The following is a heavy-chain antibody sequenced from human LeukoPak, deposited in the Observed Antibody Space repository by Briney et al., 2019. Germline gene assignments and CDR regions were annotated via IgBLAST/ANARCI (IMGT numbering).Heavy chain of an antibody. CDR3: ARAQGYSSGWDFQH. V-gene: IGHV4-59*08. Sequence: SETLSLTCTVSGGSISSYYWSWIRQPPGKGLEWIGYIYYSGSTNYNPSLKSRVTISVDTSKNQFSLKLSSVTAADTAVYYCARAQGYSSGWDFQHWDQGTLVTVSS. CDR2: IYYSGST. CDR1: GGSISSYY. J-gene: IGHJ1*01. D-gene: IGHD6-19*01.